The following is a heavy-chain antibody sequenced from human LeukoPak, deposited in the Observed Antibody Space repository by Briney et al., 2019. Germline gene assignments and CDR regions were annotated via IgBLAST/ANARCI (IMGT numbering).Heavy chain of an antibody. CDR1: GNIFTGYW. V-gene: IGHV5-51*01. CDR3: VRVRVGASASDYHFYYMDV. D-gene: IGHD1-26*01. CDR2: IYPGDSDT. J-gene: IGHJ6*03. Sequence: GESLKISCKGSGNIFTGYWIGWVRQMPGKGVEWMGIIYPGDSDTRYSPSFQGQVTISADKSISTAYLQWSSLKASDTAVYYCVRVRVGASASDYHFYYMDVWGKGTTVTISS.